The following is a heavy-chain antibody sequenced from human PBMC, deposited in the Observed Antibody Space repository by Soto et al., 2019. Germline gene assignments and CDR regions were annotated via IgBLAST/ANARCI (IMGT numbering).Heavy chain of an antibody. J-gene: IGHJ4*02. CDR2: ISAYNGNT. D-gene: IGHD2-15*01. CDR3: ARGGQYCSGGSCYSGLPWPFDY. Sequence: QVQLGQSGAEVKKPGASVKVAFKASDYTFTGCGISWVRQAPGQGLEWRGWISAYNGNTNYAQKLQGRVTMTTDTSTSTAYMELRSLRSDDTAVYYCARGGQYCSGGSCYSGLPWPFDYWGQGTLVTVSS. CDR1: DYTFTGCG. V-gene: IGHV1-18*01.